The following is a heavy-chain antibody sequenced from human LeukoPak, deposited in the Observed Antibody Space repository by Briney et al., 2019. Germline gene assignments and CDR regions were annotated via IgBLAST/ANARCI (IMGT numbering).Heavy chain of an antibody. D-gene: IGHD2-2*01. J-gene: IGHJ4*02. CDR1: GYTFTGYY. Sequence: ASVKVSCKASGYTFTGYYMHWVRQAPGQGLEWMGWINPNSGGTNYAQKFQGRVTMTRDTSISTAYMELSRLRSDDTAVYYCARLAPRYCSSTSCYGDYFDYWGQGTLVTVSS. CDR2: INPNSGGT. CDR3: ARLAPRYCSSTSCYGDYFDY. V-gene: IGHV1-2*02.